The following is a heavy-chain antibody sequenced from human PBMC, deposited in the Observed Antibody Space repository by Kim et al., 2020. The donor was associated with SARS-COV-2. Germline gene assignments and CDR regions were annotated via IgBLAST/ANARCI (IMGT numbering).Heavy chain of an antibody. Sequence: GRTYSNPSLKSRVTISVDTSKNQFSLKLSSVTAADTAVYFCARDRNWYFDLWGRGTLVTVSS. V-gene: IGHV4-31*02. CDR2: GRT. CDR3: ARDRNWYFDL. J-gene: IGHJ2*01.